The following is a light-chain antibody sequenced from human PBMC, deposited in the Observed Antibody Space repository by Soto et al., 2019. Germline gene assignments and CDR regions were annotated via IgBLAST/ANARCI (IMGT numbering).Light chain of an antibody. Sequence: AIQMTQSPSSLSAAVGDRVTITCRASQGIRNDLGWYQQKPGKAPKLLIYAASTLQSGVPSRFSGSGSGTDFTLTISSLQLEDFATYYCLQDYHYPWTFGQGTKVEVK. J-gene: IGKJ1*01. CDR3: LQDYHYPWT. CDR1: QGIRND. V-gene: IGKV1-6*01. CDR2: AAS.